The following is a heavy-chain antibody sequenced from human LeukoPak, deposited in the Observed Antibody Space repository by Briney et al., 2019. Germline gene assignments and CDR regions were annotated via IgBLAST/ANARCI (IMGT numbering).Heavy chain of an antibody. CDR3: AKDLNVPPYDSSGGAFDY. CDR1: GFTFSSYA. J-gene: IGHJ4*02. CDR2: ISSSISYI. V-gene: IGHV3-21*01. Sequence: GGSLSLSCAASGFTFSSYAMNWVRQAPGKGREWVSSISSSISYIYYADSVKGRVNISRDNTKNTLYLQMNSLRAEDTAVYYCAKDLNVPPYDSSGGAFDYWGQGTLVTVSS. D-gene: IGHD3-22*01.